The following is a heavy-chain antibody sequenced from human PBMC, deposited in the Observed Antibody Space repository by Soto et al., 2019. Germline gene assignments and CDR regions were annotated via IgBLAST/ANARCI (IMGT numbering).Heavy chain of an antibody. J-gene: IGHJ5*02. D-gene: IGHD3-22*01. CDR3: ARVSGDYYDSSGYGIDP. Sequence: SETLSLTCTVSGGSISSYYWSWIRQPPGKGLEWIGYVYYSGSTYYNPSLKSRVTISVDTSKNQFSLKLSSVTAADTAVYYCARVSGDYYDSSGYGIDPWGQGTLVTVSS. CDR1: GGSISSYY. CDR2: VYYSGST. V-gene: IGHV4-59*08.